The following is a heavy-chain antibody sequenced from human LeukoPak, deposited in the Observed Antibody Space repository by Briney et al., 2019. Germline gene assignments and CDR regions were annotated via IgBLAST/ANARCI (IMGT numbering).Heavy chain of an antibody. CDR3: ARETNWGWKGPIDY. Sequence: ASVKVSCRASGYTFTSYGISWVRQAPGQGLEWMGWISAYNGNTNYAQKLQGRVTMTTDTSTSTAYMELRSLRSDDTAVYYCARETNWGWKGPIDYWGQGTLVTVSS. CDR2: ISAYNGNT. V-gene: IGHV1-18*01. J-gene: IGHJ4*02. CDR1: GYTFTSYG. D-gene: IGHD7-27*01.